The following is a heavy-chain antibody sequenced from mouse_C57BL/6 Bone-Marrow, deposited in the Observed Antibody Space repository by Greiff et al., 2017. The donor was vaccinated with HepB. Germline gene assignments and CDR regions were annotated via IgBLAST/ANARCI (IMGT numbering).Heavy chain of an antibody. V-gene: IGHV1-69*01. CDR3: ASEGDYPWFAY. CDR1: GYTFTSYW. D-gene: IGHD2-4*01. Sequence: QVQLQQPGAELVMPGASVKLSCKASGYTFTSYWMHWVKPIPLQCLEWIGEIYPSDSYTNYNQKFKGKSTLTVDKSSSTAYMQLSSLTSEDSAVYYCASEGDYPWFAYWGQGTLVTVSA. CDR2: IYPSDSYT. J-gene: IGHJ3*01.